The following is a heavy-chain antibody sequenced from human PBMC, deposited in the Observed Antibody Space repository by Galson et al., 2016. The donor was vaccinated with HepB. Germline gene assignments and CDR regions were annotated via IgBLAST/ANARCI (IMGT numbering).Heavy chain of an antibody. V-gene: IGHV3-23*01. CDR1: GFTFSNYG. CDR3: AKINADYFDY. D-gene: IGHD2-8*01. J-gene: IGHJ4*02. CDR2: INNSGGST. Sequence: SLRLSCAASGFTFSNYGMTWVRQAPGRGLEWVSAINNSGGSTYYADSVKGRFTISRDNSKKTLYLQMNSLRAEDTAIYYCAKINADYFDYWGQGTLVTVSS.